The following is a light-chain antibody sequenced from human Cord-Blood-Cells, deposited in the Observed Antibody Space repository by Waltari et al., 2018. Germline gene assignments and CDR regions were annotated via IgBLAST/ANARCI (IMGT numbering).Light chain of an antibody. J-gene: IGKJ2*02. CDR1: QSVLYSSNNKNY. CDR2: WAN. CDR3: QQQYSPRT. Sequence: DIVMTQSPDSLAVSLGDRGTINCKSSQSVLYSSNNKNYLVWDQRKPGQPPKLLISWANTRESVVPDRFSGSGYGKDFTLTHRGLKAEDVAVYYWQQQYSPRTFGQGTTLEIK. V-gene: IGKV4-1*01.